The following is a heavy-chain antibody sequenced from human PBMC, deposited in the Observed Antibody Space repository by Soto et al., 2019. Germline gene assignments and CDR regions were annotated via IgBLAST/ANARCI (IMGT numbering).Heavy chain of an antibody. Sequence: GGSLRLSCAASGFTFSSYAMHWVRQAPGKGLEWVAVISYDGSNKYYADSVKGRFTISRDNSKNTLYLQMNSLRAEDTAVYYCARGVVATDYFDYWGQGTLVTVSS. CDR1: GFTFSSYA. J-gene: IGHJ4*02. CDR2: ISYDGSNK. D-gene: IGHD5-12*01. CDR3: ARGVVATDYFDY. V-gene: IGHV3-30-3*01.